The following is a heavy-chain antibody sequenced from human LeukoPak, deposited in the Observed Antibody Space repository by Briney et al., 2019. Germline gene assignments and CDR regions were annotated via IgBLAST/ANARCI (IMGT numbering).Heavy chain of an antibody. V-gene: IGHV3-23*01. CDR1: GFTFSSYG. J-gene: IGHJ4*02. CDR3: AKFHDFWSGYSDFDY. CDR2: ISGSGGST. Sequence: GGSLRLSCAASGFTFSSYGMHWVRQAPGKGLEWVSAISGSGGSTYYADSVKGRFTISRDNSKNTLYLQMNSLRAEDTAVYYCAKFHDFWSGYSDFDYWGQGTLVTVSS. D-gene: IGHD3-3*01.